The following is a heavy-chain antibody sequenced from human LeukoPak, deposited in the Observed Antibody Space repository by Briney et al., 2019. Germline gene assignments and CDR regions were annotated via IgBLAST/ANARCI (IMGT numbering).Heavy chain of an antibody. Sequence: GGSLRLSCAASGFTFSSYGMHWVRQAPGKGLEWVAVISYDGSNKYYADSVKGRFTISRDNSKNTLYLQMNSLRAEDTAVYYCANQGAVYGSEKLDDAFDIWGQGTMVTVSS. CDR2: ISYDGSNK. CDR1: GFTFSSYG. CDR3: ANQGAVYGSEKLDDAFDI. V-gene: IGHV3-30*18. D-gene: IGHD3-10*01. J-gene: IGHJ3*02.